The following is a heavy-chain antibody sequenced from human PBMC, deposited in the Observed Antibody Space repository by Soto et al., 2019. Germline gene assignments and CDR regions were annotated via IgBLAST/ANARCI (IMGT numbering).Heavy chain of an antibody. V-gene: IGHV1-18*01. Sequence: GASVKVSCKASGCTFTSYGISWVRQAPVQGLEWMGWISAYNGNTNYAQKLQGRVTMTTDTSTSTAYMELRSLRSDDTAVYYCARDLLTGTTGSAGDFDYWGQGTLVTVSS. CDR1: GCTFTSYG. CDR3: ARDLLTGTTGSAGDFDY. D-gene: IGHD1-7*01. CDR2: ISAYNGNT. J-gene: IGHJ4*02.